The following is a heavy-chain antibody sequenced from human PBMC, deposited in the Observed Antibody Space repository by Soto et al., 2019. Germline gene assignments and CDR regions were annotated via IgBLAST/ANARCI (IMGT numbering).Heavy chain of an antibody. J-gene: IGHJ4*02. D-gene: IGHD5-12*01. CDR1: GGSISSYY. Sequence: PSETLSLTCTVSGGSISSYYWSWIRQPPGKGLEWIGYIYYSGSTNYNPSLKSRVTMSVDTSKNQFSLKLISVTAADTAKYFCAREGNLGRWLQPLDFWGQGTLVTVS. CDR2: IYYSGST. V-gene: IGHV4-59*01. CDR3: AREGNLGRWLQPLDF.